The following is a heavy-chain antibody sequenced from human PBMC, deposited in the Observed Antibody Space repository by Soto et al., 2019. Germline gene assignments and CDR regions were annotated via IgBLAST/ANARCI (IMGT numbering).Heavy chain of an antibody. Sequence: GGSLRLSCAASGFTFSSDAMSWVRQAPGKGLEWVSAISGSGGSTYYADSVKGRFTISRDNSKNTLYLQMNSLRAEDTAVYYCAGGDPIAAADYYGMDVWGQGTTVTVSS. CDR2: ISGSGGST. CDR1: GFTFSSDA. CDR3: AGGDPIAAADYYGMDV. V-gene: IGHV3-23*01. D-gene: IGHD6-13*01. J-gene: IGHJ6*02.